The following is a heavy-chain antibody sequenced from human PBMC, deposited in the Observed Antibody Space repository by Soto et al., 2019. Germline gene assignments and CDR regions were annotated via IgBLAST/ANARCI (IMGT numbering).Heavy chain of an antibody. Sequence: SVKVSCKASGGTFSSYTISWVRQAPGQGLEWMGRIIPILGIANYAQKFQGRVTITADKSTSTAYMELSSLRSEDTAVYYCARGYSGNLLFVDYWGQGTLVTVSS. CDR3: ARGYSGNLLFVDY. CDR2: IIPILGIA. D-gene: IGHD5-12*01. V-gene: IGHV1-69*02. J-gene: IGHJ4*02. CDR1: GGTFSSYT.